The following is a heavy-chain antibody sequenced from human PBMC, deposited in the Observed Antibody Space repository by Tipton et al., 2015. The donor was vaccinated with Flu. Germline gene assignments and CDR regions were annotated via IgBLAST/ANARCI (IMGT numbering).Heavy chain of an antibody. V-gene: IGHV4-61*02. CDR2: SYTSGGT. Sequence: TLSLTCTVSGGSISSGDYYWNWIRRPAGKGLEWIGRSYTSGGTNYNPSLKSRVTISVDTSKNQFSLKLNSVTPADTAMYYCARGAWWRFDYWGQGTLVTVSS. D-gene: IGHD2-15*01. CDR3: ARGAWWRFDY. CDR1: GGSISSGDYY. J-gene: IGHJ4*02.